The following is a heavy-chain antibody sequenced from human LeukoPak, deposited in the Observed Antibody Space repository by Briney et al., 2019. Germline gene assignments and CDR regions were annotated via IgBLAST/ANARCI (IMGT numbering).Heavy chain of an antibody. CDR1: GFTLSSYA. D-gene: IGHD5-18*01. Sequence: PGGSLRLSCGASGFTLSSYAIYWVRQAPGKGLEWVAVMSFDVRNTYYSESVKGRFTITRDNFRNTLYLQMNSLRTEDTAVYYCAFLEGYSYGTGSSYGTDVWGQGTAVTVS. CDR3: AFLEGYSYGTGSSYGTDV. CDR2: MSFDVRNT. J-gene: IGHJ6*02. V-gene: IGHV3-30*03.